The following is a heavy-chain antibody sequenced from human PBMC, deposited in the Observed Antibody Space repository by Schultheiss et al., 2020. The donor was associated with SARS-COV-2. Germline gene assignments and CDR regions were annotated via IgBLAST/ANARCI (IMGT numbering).Heavy chain of an antibody. Sequence: SETLSLTCTVSGGSISSYYWSWIRQPAGKGLEWIGRIYTSGSTNYNPSLKSRVTISVDTSKNQFSLKLSSVTAADTAVYYCARVPKNYYGSGRRDYYFDYWGQGTLVTVSS. V-gene: IGHV4-4*07. CDR1: GGSISSYY. J-gene: IGHJ4*02. D-gene: IGHD3-10*01. CDR3: ARVPKNYYGSGRRDYYFDY. CDR2: IYTSGST.